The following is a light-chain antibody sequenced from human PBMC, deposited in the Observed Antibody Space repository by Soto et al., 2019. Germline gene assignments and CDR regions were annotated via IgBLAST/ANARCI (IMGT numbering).Light chain of an antibody. J-gene: IGLJ2*01. CDR3: SSYAGSNNFVV. V-gene: IGLV2-8*01. CDR2: EVS. CDR1: SSDVGDYSY. Sequence: QSVLTQPPSASGSPGQSVTISCTGTSSDVGDYSYVSWYQQHPGKAPKLMIYEVSKRPSGVPDRFSGSKSGNTASLTVSGLQAEDEADSYCSSYAGSNNFVVFGGGTKLTVL.